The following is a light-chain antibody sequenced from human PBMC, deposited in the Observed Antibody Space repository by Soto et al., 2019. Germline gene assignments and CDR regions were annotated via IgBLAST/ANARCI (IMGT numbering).Light chain of an antibody. CDR2: EVS. CDR3: TSYTSSSTLV. Sequence: QSALTQPASVSGSPGQSITISCTGTSSDVGGYNYVSWYQQHPGKAPKLMIYEVSNRPSGVSDRFSGSKSGNTASLIISGLHAEDEADYYCTSYTSSSTLVIGGGTKVTVL. J-gene: IGLJ2*01. V-gene: IGLV2-14*01. CDR1: SSDVGGYNY.